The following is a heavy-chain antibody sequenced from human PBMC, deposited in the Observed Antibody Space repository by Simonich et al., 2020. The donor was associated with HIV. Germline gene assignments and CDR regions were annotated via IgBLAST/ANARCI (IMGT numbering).Heavy chain of an antibody. J-gene: IGHJ4*02. CDR3: ARGFYQRLYYFDY. Sequence: QVQLQQWGAGLLKPSENLSITCAVYGGSFSVYNWSWTRQPPGKGLEWIGEINHSGSTNYNPSLKSRVTISVDTSNNQFSLKLSSVTAADTAVYYCARGFYQRLYYFDYWGQGTLVTVSS. D-gene: IGHD2-2*01. CDR2: INHSGST. CDR1: GGSFSVYN. V-gene: IGHV4-34*01.